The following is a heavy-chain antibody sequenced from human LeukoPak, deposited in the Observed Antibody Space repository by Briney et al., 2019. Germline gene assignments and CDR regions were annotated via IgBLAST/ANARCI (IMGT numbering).Heavy chain of an antibody. J-gene: IGHJ3*02. CDR1: GFTFSSYE. CDR2: IGSSGGSR. CDR3: AREDGDAFDI. Sequence: GGSLRLSCAASGFTFSSYEMDWVRRAPGMGLEWVSYIGSSGGSRYYADSVKGRFTSSRDNAKNSLYLQMNSLRVEDTAVYYCAREDGDAFDIWGQGTVVSVSS. D-gene: IGHD5-24*01. V-gene: IGHV3-48*03.